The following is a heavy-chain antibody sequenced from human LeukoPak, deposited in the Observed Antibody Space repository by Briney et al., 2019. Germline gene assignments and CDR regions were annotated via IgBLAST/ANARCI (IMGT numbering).Heavy chain of an antibody. V-gene: IGHV7-4-1*02. CDR3: ARDQRQISFDY. D-gene: IGHD3-3*01. Sequence: ASVKVSCKASGYTFTSYSMNWVRQAPGQGLEWMGWIDTNTGNPTYAQGFTGRFVFSLDTSVSTAYLQISSLKAEDTAFYYCARDQRQISFDYWGQGTLVTVSS. J-gene: IGHJ4*02. CDR2: IDTNTGNP. CDR1: GYTFTSYS.